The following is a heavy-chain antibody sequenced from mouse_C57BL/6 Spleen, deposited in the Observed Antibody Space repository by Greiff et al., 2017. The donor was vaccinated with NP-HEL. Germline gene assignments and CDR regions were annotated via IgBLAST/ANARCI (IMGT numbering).Heavy chain of an antibody. CDR2: IHPNSGST. Sequence: QVQLQQSGAELVKPGASVKLSCKASGYTFTSYWMHWVKQRPGQGLEWIGMIHPNSGSTNYNEKFKSKATLTVDKSSSTAYMQLSSLTSEDSAVYYCARRGTTVVAETGDYWGQGTTLTVSS. D-gene: IGHD1-1*01. J-gene: IGHJ2*01. CDR1: GYTFTSYW. CDR3: ARRGTTVVAETGDY. V-gene: IGHV1-64*01.